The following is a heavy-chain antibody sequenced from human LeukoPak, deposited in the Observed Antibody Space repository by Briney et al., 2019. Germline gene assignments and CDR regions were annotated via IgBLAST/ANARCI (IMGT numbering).Heavy chain of an antibody. Sequence: GGSLSLSCAASGFTFSSYDMHWVRQATGKGLEWVSAIGTAGDTYYPGSVKGRFTISRENAKNSLYLQMNSLRAGDTAVYYCARGGIGRPFDIWGQGTMVTVSS. CDR2: IGTAGDT. D-gene: IGHD1-14*01. V-gene: IGHV3-13*01. CDR1: GFTFSSYD. J-gene: IGHJ3*02. CDR3: ARGGIGRPFDI.